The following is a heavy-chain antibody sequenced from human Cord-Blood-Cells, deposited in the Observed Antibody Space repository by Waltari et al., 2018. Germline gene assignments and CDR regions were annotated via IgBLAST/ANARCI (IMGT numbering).Heavy chain of an antibody. V-gene: IGHV5-51*01. D-gene: IGHD6-13*01. CDR3: ASFSSSWYAFDI. CDR1: GYSFTSYW. CDR2: IYPADSDT. J-gene: IGHJ3*02. Sequence: EVQLVQSGAEVKKPGESLQISCKGSGYSFTSYWIGWVRQMPGTGMEGMGIIYPADSDTRYSPSFQGQVTISADKSISTAYLQWSSLKASDTAMYYCASFSSSWYAFDIWGQGTMVTVSS.